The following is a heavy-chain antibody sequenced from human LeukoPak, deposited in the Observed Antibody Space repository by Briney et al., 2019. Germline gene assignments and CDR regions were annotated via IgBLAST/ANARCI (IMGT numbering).Heavy chain of an antibody. CDR3: ASEGGIAARPASGPPTFDY. CDR1: GFTFSSYA. D-gene: IGHD6-6*01. J-gene: IGHJ4*02. Sequence: GGSLRLSCAASGFTFSSYAMSWVRQAPGKGLEWVSAISGSGGSTYYADSVKGRFTISRDNSKNTLYLQMNSLRAEDTAVYYCASEGGIAARPASGPPTFDYWGQGTLVTVSS. CDR2: ISGSGGST. V-gene: IGHV3-23*01.